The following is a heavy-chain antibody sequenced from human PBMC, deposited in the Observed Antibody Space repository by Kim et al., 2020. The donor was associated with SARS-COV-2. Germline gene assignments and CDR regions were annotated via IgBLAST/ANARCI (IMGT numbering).Heavy chain of an antibody. Sequence: SVKVSCKASGGTFSSYAISWVRQAPGQGLEWMGGIIPIFGTANYAQKFQGRVTITADESTSTAYMELSSLRSEDTAVYYCARGLTYYYGSGNDYWGQGTLVTVSS. CDR1: GGTFSSYA. J-gene: IGHJ4*02. CDR3: ARGLTYYYGSGNDY. V-gene: IGHV1-69*13. CDR2: IIPIFGTA. D-gene: IGHD3-10*01.